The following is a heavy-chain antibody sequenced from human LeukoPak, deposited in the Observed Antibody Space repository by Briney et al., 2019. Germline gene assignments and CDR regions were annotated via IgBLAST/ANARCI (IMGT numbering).Heavy chain of an antibody. CDR2: IRYDGSNK. V-gene: IGHV3-30*02. D-gene: IGHD6-6*01. J-gene: IGHJ4*02. CDR3: ASRGVAARPNYFDY. CDR1: GFTFNNYW. Sequence: PGGSLRLSCAGSGFTFNNYWMTWVRRAPGKGLEWVAFIRYDGSNKYYADSVKGRFTISRDNSKNTLYLQMNSLRAEDTAVYYCASRGVAARPNYFDYWGQGTLVTVSS.